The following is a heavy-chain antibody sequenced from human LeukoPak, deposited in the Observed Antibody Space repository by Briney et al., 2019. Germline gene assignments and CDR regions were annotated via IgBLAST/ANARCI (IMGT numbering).Heavy chain of an antibody. D-gene: IGHD1-26*01. CDR2: IIPIFGTA. J-gene: IGHJ6*03. CDR3: ARGGEVGATHEQGYYYYYMDV. CDR1: GGTFSSYA. Sequence: ASVKVSCKASGGTFSSYAISWVRQAPGQGLEWMGGIIPIFGTANYAQKFQGRVTITMDESTSTAYMELSSLRSEDTAVYYCARGGEVGATHEQGYYYYYMDVWGKGTTVTVSS. V-gene: IGHV1-69*05.